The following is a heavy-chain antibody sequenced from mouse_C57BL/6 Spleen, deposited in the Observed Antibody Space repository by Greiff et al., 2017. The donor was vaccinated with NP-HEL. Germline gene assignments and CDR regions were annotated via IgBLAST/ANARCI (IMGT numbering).Heavy chain of an antibody. D-gene: IGHD1-1*01. Sequence: VQLKESGGGLVKPGGSLKLSCAASGFTFSSYAMSWVRQTPEKRLEWVATISDGGSYTYYPDNVKGRFTISRDNAKNNLYLQMSHLKSEDTAMYYCARDRGPYYYGSSHGYFDVWGTGTTVTVSS. CDR3: ARDRGPYYYGSSHGYFDV. CDR2: ISDGGSYT. J-gene: IGHJ1*03. CDR1: GFTFSSYA. V-gene: IGHV5-4*01.